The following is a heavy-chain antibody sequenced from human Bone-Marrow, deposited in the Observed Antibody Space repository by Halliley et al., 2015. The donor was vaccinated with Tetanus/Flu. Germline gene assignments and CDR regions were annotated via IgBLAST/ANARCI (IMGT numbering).Heavy chain of an antibody. D-gene: IGHD6-13*01. V-gene: IGHV4-59*09. Sequence: FIYFNGPTNSNPSLKMRITISEDTPKNQFSRRLRSVTAADTAVYYCARGSYTSIWYSSYFDSWGQGTLVTVSS. J-gene: IGHJ4*02. CDR3: ARGSYTSIWYSSYFDS. CDR2: IYFNGPT.